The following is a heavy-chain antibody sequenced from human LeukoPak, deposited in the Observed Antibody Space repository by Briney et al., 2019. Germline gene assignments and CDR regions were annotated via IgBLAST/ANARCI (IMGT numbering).Heavy chain of an antibody. J-gene: IGHJ4*02. V-gene: IGHV4-34*01. CDR1: GWSFSGYY. Sequence: SETLSLTCAGYGWSFSGYYWSWIRQPPGKGLEWIGEINHSGSTNYNPSPKSRVTISVSTSKDQFSLKLSAVTAADTAVYYCARGKQLVRYWGQGTLVTVSS. CDR3: ARGKQLVRY. D-gene: IGHD6-13*01. CDR2: INHSGST.